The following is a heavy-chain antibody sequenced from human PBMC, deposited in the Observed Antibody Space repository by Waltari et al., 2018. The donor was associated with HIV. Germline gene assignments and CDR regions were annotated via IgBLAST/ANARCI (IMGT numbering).Heavy chain of an antibody. Sequence: QVQLQESGPGLVKPSETLSLTCVVSDYSISRGYYWGWIRQPPGKGLEWIGNIYHSGNTYYNPSLMSRVTISVDTSKNQFSLRLSSVTAADTAVYYCASAFIEYFDYWGQGTLVTVSS. V-gene: IGHV4-38-2*01. J-gene: IGHJ4*02. CDR1: DYSISRGYY. CDR3: ASAFIEYFDY. D-gene: IGHD3-16*02. CDR2: IYHSGNT.